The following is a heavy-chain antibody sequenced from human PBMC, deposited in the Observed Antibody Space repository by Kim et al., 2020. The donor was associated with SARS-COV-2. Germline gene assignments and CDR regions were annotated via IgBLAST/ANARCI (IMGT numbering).Heavy chain of an antibody. CDR1: GFTFSSYA. CDR3: AKGRWLSPYYYGMDV. Sequence: GGSLRLSCAASGFTFSSYAMSWVRQAPGKGLEWVSAISGSGGSTYYADSVKGRFTISRDNSKNTLYLQMNSLRAEDTAVYYCAKGRWLSPYYYGMDVWGQGTTVTVSS. D-gene: IGHD6-19*01. CDR2: ISGSGGST. J-gene: IGHJ6*02. V-gene: IGHV3-23*01.